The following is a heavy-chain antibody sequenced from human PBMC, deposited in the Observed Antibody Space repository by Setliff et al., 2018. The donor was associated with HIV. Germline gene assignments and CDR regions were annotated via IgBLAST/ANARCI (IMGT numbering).Heavy chain of an antibody. D-gene: IGHD3-10*01. CDR1: GFTFSTYG. V-gene: IGHV3-48*04. CDR2: VSSSGTTR. Sequence: GGSLRLSCAAPGFTFSTYGMHWIRQAPGKGLEWVSYVSSSGTTRWFADFVTGRFIISRDNAKNSLYLQMNSLRAADTAVYYCARMTLIRGVVISYMDVWGKGTTVTVSS. CDR3: ARMTLIRGVVISYMDV. J-gene: IGHJ6*03.